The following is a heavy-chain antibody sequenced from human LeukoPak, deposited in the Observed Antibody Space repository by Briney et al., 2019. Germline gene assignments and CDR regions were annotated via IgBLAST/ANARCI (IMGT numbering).Heavy chain of an antibody. CDR3: ARDLTKDFWITFDY. CDR2: INSDGSST. J-gene: IGHJ4*02. CDR1: GFTFSSYW. D-gene: IGHD3-3*01. V-gene: IGHV3-74*01. Sequence: PGGSLRLSCAASGFTFSSYWMHWVRQAPGEGLVWVSRINSDGSSTSYADSVKGRFTISRDNAKNTLYLQMNSLRAEDTAVYYCARDLTKDFWITFDYWGQGTLVTVSS.